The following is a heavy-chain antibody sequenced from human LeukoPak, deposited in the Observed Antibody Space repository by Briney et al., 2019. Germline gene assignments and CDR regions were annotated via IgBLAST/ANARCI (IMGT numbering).Heavy chain of an antibody. Sequence: GGSLRLSCVASGFTFSIYTMSWVRQAPGKGLEWVSSITSSSSSSIYSADSVKGRLTISRDNAKNSLYLEMNSLRDEDTAVYYCARDLAWGAYWGQGTLVTVSS. D-gene: IGHD4/OR15-4a*01. CDR2: ITSSSSSSI. V-gene: IGHV3-21*01. CDR1: GFTFSIYT. CDR3: ARDLAWGAY. J-gene: IGHJ4*02.